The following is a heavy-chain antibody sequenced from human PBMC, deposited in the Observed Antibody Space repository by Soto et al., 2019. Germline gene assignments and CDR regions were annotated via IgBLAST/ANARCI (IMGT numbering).Heavy chain of an antibody. D-gene: IGHD3-10*01. CDR1: GVNFSSYW. CDR2: IKQDGSEK. CDR3: ARDRRDSRFMVRGVILSGTVDY. Sequence: PVGSLRVSCAASGVNFSSYWMSWVRQAPGKGLERVANIKQDGSEKYYVDSVKGRFTISRDNAKNSLYLQMNSLRAEDTAVYYCARDRRDSRFMVRGVILSGTVDYWGQGTLVTVSS. J-gene: IGHJ4*02. V-gene: IGHV3-7*01.